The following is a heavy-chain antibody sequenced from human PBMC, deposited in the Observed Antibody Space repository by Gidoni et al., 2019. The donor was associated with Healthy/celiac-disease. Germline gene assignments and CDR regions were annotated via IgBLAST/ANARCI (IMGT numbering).Heavy chain of an antibody. CDR1: GGTFSSYG. Sequence: QVQLVQCGAEVKKPGSSVKVSCKAAGGTFSSYGFSWVRQAPGQVVEWSGGIIPIVGTANYAQNCQGRVTIIADESTTTAYMELSSLRSEDTAVYYCARLGVVIKPVRYYYYGMDVWGQGTTVTVSS. CDR3: ARLGVVIKPVRYYYYGMDV. J-gene: IGHJ6*02. V-gene: IGHV1-69*01. D-gene: IGHD3-3*01. CDR2: IIPIVGTA.